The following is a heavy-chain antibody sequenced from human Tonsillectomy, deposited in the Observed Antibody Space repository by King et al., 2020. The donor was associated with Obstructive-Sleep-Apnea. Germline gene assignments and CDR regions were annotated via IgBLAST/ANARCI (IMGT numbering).Heavy chain of an antibody. V-gene: IGHV3-30*18. J-gene: IGHJ3*02. CDR2: ISYDGSNE. D-gene: IGHD3-22*01. CDR3: AKDYYDSSGYPLGAFDI. CDR1: GFTFSSYG. Sequence: VQLVESGGGVVQPGRSLRLSCAASGFTFSSYGMHWVRQAPGKGLEWVAVISYDGSNEDYADSVKVRFTISRDNSKNTLYLQMNSLRAGDTAEYYCAKDYYDSSGYPLGAFDIWGQGTMVTVSS.